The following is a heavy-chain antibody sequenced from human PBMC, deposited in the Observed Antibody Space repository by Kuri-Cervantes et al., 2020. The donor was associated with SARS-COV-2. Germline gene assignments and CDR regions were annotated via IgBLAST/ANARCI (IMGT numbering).Heavy chain of an antibody. Sequence: SETLSLTCTVSGGSISSGGYYWSWIRQPPGKGLEWIGYIYHSGSTYYNPSLKSRVTISVDRSKNQFSLKLSSVTAADTAVYYCARGKEYSSSLGAFDIWGQGTMVTVSS. CDR3: ARGKEYSSSLGAFDI. J-gene: IGHJ3*02. CDR2: IYHSGST. D-gene: IGHD6-13*01. CDR1: GGSISSGGYY. V-gene: IGHV4-30-2*01.